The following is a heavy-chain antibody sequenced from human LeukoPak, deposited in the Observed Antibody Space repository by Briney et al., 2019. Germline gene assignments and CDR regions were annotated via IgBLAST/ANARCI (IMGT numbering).Heavy chain of an antibody. CDR1: GFTFSGSA. Sequence: GGSLRLSCAASGFTFSGSAMHWVRQASGKGLEWVGRIRSKANSYAAAYAASVKGRFAISRDDSKNTAYLQMNSLKTEDTAVYYCTRQGYGDYDGYWGQGTLVTVSS. V-gene: IGHV3-73*01. CDR2: IRSKANSYAA. CDR3: TRQGYGDYDGY. J-gene: IGHJ4*02. D-gene: IGHD4-17*01.